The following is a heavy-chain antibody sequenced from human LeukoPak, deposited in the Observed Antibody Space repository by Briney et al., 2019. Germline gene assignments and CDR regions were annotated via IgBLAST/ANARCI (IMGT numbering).Heavy chain of an antibody. CDR3: TRVGGSNWNPTSYSDY. CDR2: ISSSSSYI. D-gene: IGHD1-20*01. J-gene: IGHJ4*02. Sequence: PGGSLRLSCAASGFTFSSYSMNWVRQAPGKGLEWVSSISSSSSYIYYADSVKGRFTISRDNAKNSLYLQMNSLRAEDTAVYYCTRVGGSNWNPTSYSDYWGQGTLVTVSS. CDR1: GFTFSSYS. V-gene: IGHV3-21*01.